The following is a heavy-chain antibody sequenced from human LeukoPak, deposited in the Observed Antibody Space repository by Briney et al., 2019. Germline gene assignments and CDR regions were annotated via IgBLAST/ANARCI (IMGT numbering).Heavy chain of an antibody. D-gene: IGHD5-24*01. CDR1: GGSISSYY. V-gene: IGHV4-59*01. J-gene: IGHJ4*02. Sequence: SETLSLTCTVSGGSISSYYWSWIRQPPGKGLEWIGYIYYSGSTNYNPSLKSRVTISVDTSKNQFSLKLSSVTAADTVVYYCARVTPSGYNYYFDYWGQGTPVTVSS. CDR3: ARVTPSGYNYYFDY. CDR2: IYYSGST.